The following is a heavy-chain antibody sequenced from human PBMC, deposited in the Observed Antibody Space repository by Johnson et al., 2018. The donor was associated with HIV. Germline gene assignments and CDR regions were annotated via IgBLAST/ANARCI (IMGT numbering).Heavy chain of an antibody. J-gene: IGHJ3*02. CDR2: IGTTGHT. CDR3: GGSGSWFGESDAVDM. D-gene: IGHD3-10*01. Sequence: VQLLESGGGLVQPGGSLRLSCAASGFTFSNYDMHWVRQATGKGLEWVSGIGTTGHTYYAGSVKGRFTISRESAKNSLYLQMNSLRVGDTAVYDCGGSGSWFGESDAVDMWGQGTMVTVSS. CDR1: GFTFSNYD. V-gene: IGHV3-13*01.